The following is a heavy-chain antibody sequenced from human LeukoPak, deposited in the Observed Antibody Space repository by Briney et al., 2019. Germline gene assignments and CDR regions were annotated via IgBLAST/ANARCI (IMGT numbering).Heavy chain of an antibody. CDR1: GFTFSSYV. CDR2: ISDNSVST. Sequence: PGGSLRLSCAASGFTFSSYVMSWVRQAPGKGLEWVSSISDNSVSTYYADSVKGRFTVSRDNSKNTLYLQMNSLRVEDTAVYFCAKGSSSSRPYYFDYWGQGTLVTVSS. CDR3: AKGSSSSRPYYFDY. D-gene: IGHD6-6*01. V-gene: IGHV3-23*01. J-gene: IGHJ4*02.